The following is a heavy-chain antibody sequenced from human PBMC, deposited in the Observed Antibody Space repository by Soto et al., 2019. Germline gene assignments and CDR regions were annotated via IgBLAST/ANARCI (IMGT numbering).Heavy chain of an antibody. Sequence: SEPLSLTCTVSGGSISSSSYYWGWIRQPPGKGLEWIGSIYYSGSTYYNPSLKSRVTISVDTSKNQFSLKLSSVTAADTAVYYCARRGLQLDYWGQGTLVTVSS. D-gene: IGHD1-26*01. J-gene: IGHJ4*02. CDR3: ARRGLQLDY. CDR1: GGSISSSSYY. CDR2: IYYSGST. V-gene: IGHV4-39*01.